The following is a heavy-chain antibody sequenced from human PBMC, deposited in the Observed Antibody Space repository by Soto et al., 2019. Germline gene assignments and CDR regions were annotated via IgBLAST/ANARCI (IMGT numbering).Heavy chain of an antibody. Sequence: SETLSLTCTVSGASIGSSGYFWGWIRQPPGKGLEWIGSIDYSGSTNYNPSLKSRVTISVDTSNNQFSLELSSVTAADTAVYYCARRGRSYDFWSGYYRDAFDIWGQGTMVTVSS. CDR2: IDYSGST. CDR3: ARRGRSYDFWSGYYRDAFDI. V-gene: IGHV4-39*01. CDR1: GASIGSSGYF. J-gene: IGHJ3*02. D-gene: IGHD3-3*01.